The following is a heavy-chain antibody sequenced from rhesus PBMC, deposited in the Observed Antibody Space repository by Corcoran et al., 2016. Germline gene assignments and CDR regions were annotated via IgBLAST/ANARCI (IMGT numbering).Heavy chain of an antibody. D-gene: IGHD1-32*01. J-gene: IGHJ4*01. CDR3: ARGMYYFDF. V-gene: IGHV4-127*01. CDR2: IGGSSCST. Sequence: QVQLQESGPGLVKPSETLSLTCAVSDYSISSGFAWSWIRQPPGKGLGGIGYIGGSSCSTNYNPSLKSRVTISKDTSKNQFSLKLNSVTAADTAVYHGARGMYYFDFWGRGVLVTVSS. CDR1: DYSISSGFA.